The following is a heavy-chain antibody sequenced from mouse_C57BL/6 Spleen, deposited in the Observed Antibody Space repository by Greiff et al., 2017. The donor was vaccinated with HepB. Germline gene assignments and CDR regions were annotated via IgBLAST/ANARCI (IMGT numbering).Heavy chain of an antibody. D-gene: IGHD2-1*01. Sequence: EVQVVESGGDLVKPGGSLKLSCAASGFTFSSYGMSWVRQTPDKRLEWVATISSGGSYTYYPDSVKGRFTISRDNAKNTLYLQMSSLKSEDTAMYYCASTYGNYFDYWGQGTTLTVSS. CDR1: GFTFSSYG. CDR3: ASTYGNYFDY. J-gene: IGHJ2*01. CDR2: ISSGGSYT. V-gene: IGHV5-6*01.